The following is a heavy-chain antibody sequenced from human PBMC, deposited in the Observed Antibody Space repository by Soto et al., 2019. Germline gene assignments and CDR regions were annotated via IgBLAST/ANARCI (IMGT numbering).Heavy chain of an antibody. CDR2: ISGSGGST. CDR1: GFTFSSYA. CDR3: AKDVSGMIVVVKDY. V-gene: IGHV3-23*01. D-gene: IGHD3-22*01. J-gene: IGHJ4*02. Sequence: EVQLLESGGGLVQPGGSLRRSCAASGFTFSSYAMSWVRQAPGEGLEWVSAISGSGGSTYYADSVKGRFTISRDNSKNTLYLQTNSLRAEDTAVHYCAKDVSGMIVVVKDYWGQGTLVTVSS.